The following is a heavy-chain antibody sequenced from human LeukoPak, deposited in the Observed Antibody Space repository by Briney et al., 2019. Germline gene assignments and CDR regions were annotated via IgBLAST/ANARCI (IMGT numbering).Heavy chain of an antibody. V-gene: IGHV4-39*07. CDR2: AYYSGST. Sequence: SETLSLTCTVSGGSLSSYYWGWIRQPPGKGLEWIGSAYYSGSTYYNPSLKSRVTISVDTSKNQFSLKLSSVTAADTAVYYCARGPMQIDYWGQGTLVTVSS. J-gene: IGHJ4*02. CDR1: GGSLSSYY. CDR3: ARGPMQIDY.